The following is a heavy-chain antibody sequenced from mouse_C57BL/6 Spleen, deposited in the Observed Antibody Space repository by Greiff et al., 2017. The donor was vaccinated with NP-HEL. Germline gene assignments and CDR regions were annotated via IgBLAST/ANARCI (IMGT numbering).Heavy chain of an antibody. CDR2: IWSDGST. CDR3: ARHASSYYGYAWFAY. J-gene: IGHJ3*01. V-gene: IGHV2-6-1*01. CDR1: GFSLTSYG. Sequence: VMLVVSGPGLVAPSQSLSITCTVSGFSLTSYGVHWVRQPPGKGLEWLVVIWSDGSTTYNSALKSRLSISKDNSKSQVFLKMNSLQTDDTAMYYCARHASSYYGYAWFAYWGQGTLVTVSA. D-gene: IGHD2-9*01.